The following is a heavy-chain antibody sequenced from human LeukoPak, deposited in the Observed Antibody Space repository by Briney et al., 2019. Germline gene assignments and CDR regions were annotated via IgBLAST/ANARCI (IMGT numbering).Heavy chain of an antibody. V-gene: IGHV4-61*05. CDR3: ARGQYDSSGYYRDY. J-gene: IGHJ4*02. Sequence: SETLSLTCTVSGVSIGSTTYYWGWIRQPPGKGLEWIGYIYYSGSTNYNPSLKSRVTISVDTSKNQFSLKLSSVTAADTAVYYCARGQYDSSGYYRDYWGQGTLVTVSS. CDR2: IYYSGST. D-gene: IGHD3-22*01. CDR1: GVSIGSTTYY.